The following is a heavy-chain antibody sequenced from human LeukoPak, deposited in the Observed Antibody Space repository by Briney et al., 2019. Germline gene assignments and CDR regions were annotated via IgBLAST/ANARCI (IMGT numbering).Heavy chain of an antibody. CDR1: GGTFSSYA. CDR3: ARVAAAGTGYYGMDV. CDR2: IIPILGIA. V-gene: IGHV1-69*04. Sequence: ASVKVSFKASGGTFSSYAISWVRKAPGQGLEWMGRIIPILGIANYAQKFQGRVTITADKSTSTAYMELSSLRSEDTAVYYCARVAAAGTGYYGMDVWGQGTTVTVSS. D-gene: IGHD6-13*01. J-gene: IGHJ6*02.